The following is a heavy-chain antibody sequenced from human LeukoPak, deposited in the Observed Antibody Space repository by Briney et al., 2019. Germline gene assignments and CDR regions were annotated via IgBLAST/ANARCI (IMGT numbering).Heavy chain of an antibody. V-gene: IGHV3-30*02. CDR1: GFTFSSYG. J-gene: IGHJ2*01. CDR3: ARDRYSHGDSAYWYFDL. Sequence: PGGSLRLSCAASGFTFSSYGMHWVRQAPGKGLEWVAFIRYDGSNKYYADSVKGRFTISRDNSKNTLYLQMNSLRAEDTAVYYCARDRYSHGDSAYWYFDLWGRGTLVTVSS. D-gene: IGHD4-17*01. CDR2: IRYDGSNK.